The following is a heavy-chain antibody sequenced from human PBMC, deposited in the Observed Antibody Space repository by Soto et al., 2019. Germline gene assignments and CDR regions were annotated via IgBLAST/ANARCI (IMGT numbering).Heavy chain of an antibody. V-gene: IGHV1-3*01. CDR2: INAGSADI. D-gene: IGHD5-18*01. CDR3: ARVGRRGYSYGHIDY. CDR1: GYTFTTYA. Sequence: ASVKLSCKASGYTFTTYALHWVRQAPGQRLEWMGWINAGSADIKYSQKFQGRVTITRDTSASTVYMELSSLRSEDTAVYYCARVGRRGYSYGHIDYWGQGTLVTVSS. J-gene: IGHJ4*02.